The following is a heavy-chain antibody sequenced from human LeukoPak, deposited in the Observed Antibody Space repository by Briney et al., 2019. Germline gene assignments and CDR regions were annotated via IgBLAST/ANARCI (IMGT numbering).Heavy chain of an antibody. CDR2: ISGSGGST. V-gene: IGHV3-23*01. J-gene: IGHJ4*02. CDR1: GFTFSSYA. Sequence: GGSLRLSCAASGFTFSSYAMSWVRQAPGKGLEWVSAISGSGGSTYYADSVKGRFTISRDNSKNTLHLQMNSLRAEDTAVYYCANYYVWGSYRSYYFDYWGQGTLVTVSS. D-gene: IGHD3-16*02. CDR3: ANYYVWGSYRSYYFDY.